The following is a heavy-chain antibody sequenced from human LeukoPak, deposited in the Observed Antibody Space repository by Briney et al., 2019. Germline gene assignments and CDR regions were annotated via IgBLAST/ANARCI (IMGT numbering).Heavy chain of an antibody. J-gene: IGHJ5*02. D-gene: IGHD6-13*01. CDR3: ARGRTAAGNWFDP. Sequence: ASVKVSCKASGGTLSSYAISWVRQAPGQGLEWMGRIIPILGIANYAQKFQGRVTITADKSTSTAYMELSSLRSEDTAVYYCARGRTAAGNWFDPWGQGTLVTVSS. V-gene: IGHV1-69*04. CDR2: IIPILGIA. CDR1: GGTLSSYA.